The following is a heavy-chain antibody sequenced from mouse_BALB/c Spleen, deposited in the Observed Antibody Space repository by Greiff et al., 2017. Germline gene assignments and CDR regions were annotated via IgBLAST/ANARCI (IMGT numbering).Heavy chain of an antibody. CDR3: ANIYDGYRAWFAY. D-gene: IGHD2-3*01. J-gene: IGHJ3*01. V-gene: IGHV2-6-5*01. CDR1: GFSLTDYG. Sequence: VQVVESGPGLVAPSQSLSITCTVSGFSLTDYGVSWIRQPPGKGLEWLGVIWGGGSTYYNSALKSRLSISKDNSKSQVFLKMNSLQTDDTAMYYCANIYDGYRAWFAYWGQGTLVTVSA. CDR2: IWGGGST.